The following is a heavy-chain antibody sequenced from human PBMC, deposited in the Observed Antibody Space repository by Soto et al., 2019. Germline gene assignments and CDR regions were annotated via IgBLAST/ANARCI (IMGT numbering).Heavy chain of an antibody. D-gene: IGHD6-19*01. CDR3: AKGGWSYFDY. J-gene: IGHJ4*02. CDR2: ISGSGGRT. Sequence: EVQLLESGGGLVQPGGSLRLSCAASGFTFSSYAMSWVRQAPGKGLEWVSAISGSGGRTYYAVSVKEWFTISRDNSKNTLYLQMNSLRAEDTAVYYCAKGGWSYFDYLGQGTLVTVSS. V-gene: IGHV3-23*01. CDR1: GFTFSSYA.